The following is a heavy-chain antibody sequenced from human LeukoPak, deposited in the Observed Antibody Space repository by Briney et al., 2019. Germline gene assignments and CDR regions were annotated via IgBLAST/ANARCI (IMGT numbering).Heavy chain of an antibody. CDR1: GYTFTSYG. J-gene: IGHJ4*02. D-gene: IGHD2-8*01. V-gene: IGHV1-18*01. CDR3: ARDKSTNGVSHYIDY. CDR2: ISAYNGNT. Sequence: ASVKVSCKASGYTFTSYGISWVRQAPGQGLEWMGLISAYNGNTNYAQKLQGRVTMTTDTSTSTAYMELRSLRSDDTAVYYCARDKSTNGVSHYIDYWGQGTLVTVSS.